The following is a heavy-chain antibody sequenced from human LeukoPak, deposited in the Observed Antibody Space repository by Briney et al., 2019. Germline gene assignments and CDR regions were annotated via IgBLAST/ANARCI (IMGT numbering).Heavy chain of an antibody. Sequence: SETLSLTCAVYGGSFSGYYWSWIRQPPGKGLEWIGEINHSGSTNYNPSLKSRVTISVDTSKNQFPLKLSSVTAADTAVYYCARTVITIASMDVWGQGTTVTVSS. J-gene: IGHJ6*02. CDR3: ARTVITIASMDV. CDR1: GGSFSGYY. D-gene: IGHD3-3*01. V-gene: IGHV4-34*01. CDR2: INHSGST.